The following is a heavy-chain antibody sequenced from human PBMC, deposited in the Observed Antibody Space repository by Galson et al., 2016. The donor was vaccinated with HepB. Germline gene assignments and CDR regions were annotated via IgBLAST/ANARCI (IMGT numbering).Heavy chain of an antibody. CDR1: GGTFSSYS. CDR2: VIPILGTA. Sequence: SVKVSCKASGGTFSSYSVSWVRQAPGQGLEWMGGVIPILGTANYAQKFQDRVTITADEATSTAYMELSSLRSEDTAVYYCARDGSPASPGSGSYYKTGGFDYWGQGTRVTVSS. D-gene: IGHD3-10*01. CDR3: ARDGSPASPGSGSYYKTGGFDY. V-gene: IGHV1-69*13. J-gene: IGHJ4*02.